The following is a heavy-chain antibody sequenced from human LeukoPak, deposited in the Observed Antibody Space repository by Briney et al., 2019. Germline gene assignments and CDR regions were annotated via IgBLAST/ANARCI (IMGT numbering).Heavy chain of an antibody. CDR3: ARLGDYGGSLDAFDI. CDR2: IYPGDSDT. J-gene: IGHJ3*02. CDR1: GYNFTSYW. Sequence: GESLKISCKGSGYNFTSYWIAWVRQMPGKGLEWMGIIYPGDSDTRYSPSFQGQVTISADKSISTAYLQWSSLKASDTAMYYCARLGDYGGSLDAFDIWGQGTMVTVSS. D-gene: IGHD4/OR15-4a*01. V-gene: IGHV5-51*01.